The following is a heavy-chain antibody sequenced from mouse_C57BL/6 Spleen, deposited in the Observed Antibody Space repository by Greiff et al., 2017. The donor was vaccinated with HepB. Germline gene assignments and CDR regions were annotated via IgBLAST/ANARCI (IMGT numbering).Heavy chain of an antibody. Sequence: EVKLMESGPGLVKPSQSLSLTCSVTGYSITSGYYWNWIRQFPGNKLEWMGYISYDGSNNYNPSLKNRISITRDTSKNQFFLKLNSVTTEDTATYYCAREGVYYGYDGWFAYWGQGTLVTVSA. J-gene: IGHJ3*01. V-gene: IGHV3-6*01. CDR3: AREGVYYGYDGWFAY. CDR1: GYSITSGYY. D-gene: IGHD2-2*01. CDR2: ISYDGSN.